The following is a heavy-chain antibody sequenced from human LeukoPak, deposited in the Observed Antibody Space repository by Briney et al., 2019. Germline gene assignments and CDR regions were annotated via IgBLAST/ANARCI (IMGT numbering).Heavy chain of an antibody. V-gene: IGHV3-11*01. CDR3: ARDRRSPRSAHDWGPLDF. Sequence: GGSLRLSCAASGFTFSDYYMTWSRQAPGKGLEGISHISNSAYTIYYSDAVKGRFTISRDNANNSLYLQMNTLRAEDPAVYYCARDRRSPRSAHDWGPLDFWGQGSLVTVSS. CDR2: ISNSAYTI. CDR1: GFTFSDYY. J-gene: IGHJ4*02. D-gene: IGHD5-12*01.